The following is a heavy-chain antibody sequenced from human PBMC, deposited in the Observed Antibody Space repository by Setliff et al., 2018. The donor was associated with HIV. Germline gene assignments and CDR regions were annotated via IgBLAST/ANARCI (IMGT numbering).Heavy chain of an antibody. J-gene: IGHJ5*02. D-gene: IGHD3-22*01. CDR3: ASRIYYYDSNNFLREEGFDP. CDR2: IHYDERT. CDR1: GDSASNSRYY. Sequence: SETLSLTCTVSGDSASNSRYYWAWIRQPPGKGLEYIGSIHYDERTYYNPSLKSRVTISLDTSKNQFSLNLTSVTAADAAVYYCASRIYYYDSNNFLREEGFDPWGQGTLVTVSS. V-gene: IGHV4-39*01.